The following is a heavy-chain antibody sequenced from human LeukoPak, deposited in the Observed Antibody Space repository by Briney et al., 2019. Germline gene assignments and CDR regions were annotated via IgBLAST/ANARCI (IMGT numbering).Heavy chain of an antibody. J-gene: IGHJ4*02. CDR2: IYYSGST. Sequence: PSETLSLTCTVSGGSTSSYYWSWIRQPPGKGLEWIGYIYYSGSTNYNPSLKSRVTISVDTSKNQFSLKLSSVTAADTAVYYCARPGSSGYYSLDYWGQGTLVTVSS. V-gene: IGHV4-59*08. D-gene: IGHD3-22*01. CDR3: ARPGSSGYYSLDY. CDR1: GGSTSSYY.